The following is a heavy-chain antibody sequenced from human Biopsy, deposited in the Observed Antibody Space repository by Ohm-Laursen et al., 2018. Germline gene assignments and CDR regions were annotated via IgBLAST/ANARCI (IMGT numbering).Heavy chain of an antibody. CDR1: GHTLTNPD. Sequence: ASVKVSCKASGHTLTNPDISWVRQAPGQGLEWLGWINGYSISTNYAPKFQGRIIMTTDTSMSTVYMELRSLRSDDTAMYYCTTDRTGRALFDNWGQGSLVTVSP. D-gene: IGHD3/OR15-3a*01. J-gene: IGHJ4*02. CDR2: INGYSIST. CDR3: TTDRTGRALFDN. V-gene: IGHV1-18*01.